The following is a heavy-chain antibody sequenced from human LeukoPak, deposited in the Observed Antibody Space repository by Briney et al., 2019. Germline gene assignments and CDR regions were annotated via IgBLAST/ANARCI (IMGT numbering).Heavy chain of an antibody. J-gene: IGHJ4*02. CDR2: ISGSGGST. Sequence: PGGSLRLSCAASGFTFSSYAMSWVRQAPGKGLEWVSAISGSGGSTYSADSVKGRFTISRNNSKIPLYLQMNSLSAEEPAGSYGARGEGLYFAGSGGYFDYCDQGSLVTVSS. CDR3: ARGEGLYFAGSGGYFDY. D-gene: IGHD3-10*01. V-gene: IGHV3-23*01. CDR1: GFTFSSYA.